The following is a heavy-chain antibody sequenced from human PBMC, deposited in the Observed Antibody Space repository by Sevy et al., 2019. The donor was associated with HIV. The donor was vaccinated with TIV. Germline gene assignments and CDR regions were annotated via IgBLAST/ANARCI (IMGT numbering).Heavy chain of an antibody. V-gene: IGHV3-48*03. CDR1: GFTFSSYE. CDR3: ARDRITGTGDFDY. J-gene: IGHJ4*02. D-gene: IGHD1-20*01. CDR2: ISSSGSTI. Sequence: GGCLRLSCAASGFTFSSYEMNWVRQAPGKGLEWVSYISSSGSTIYYADSVKGRFTITRDNAKNSLYLQMNSLRAEDTAVYYCARDRITGTGDFDYWGQGTLVTVSS.